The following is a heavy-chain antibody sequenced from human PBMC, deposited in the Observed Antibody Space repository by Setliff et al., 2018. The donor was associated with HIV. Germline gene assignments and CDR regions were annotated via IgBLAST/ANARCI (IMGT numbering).Heavy chain of an antibody. CDR1: GGSISSSNW. CDR2: IYHSGST. V-gene: IGHV4-4*02. Sequence: PSETLSLTCAASGGSISSSNWWSWVRQPPGKGLEWIGEIYHSGSTYYNPSLKSRVTISVDTSKNQFSLKLSSVTAADTAMYYCARAPSGSWGDLLAAFDIWGQGTMVTVSS. D-gene: IGHD1-26*01. CDR3: ARAPSGSWGDLLAAFDI. J-gene: IGHJ3*02.